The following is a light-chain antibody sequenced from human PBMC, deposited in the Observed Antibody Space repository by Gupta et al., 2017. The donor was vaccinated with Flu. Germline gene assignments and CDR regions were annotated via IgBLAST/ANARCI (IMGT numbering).Light chain of an antibody. CDR2: DDS. J-gene: IGLJ3*02. Sequence: SVMPQPPSVPVAPAQTARITCGGNNIGSKSVHGYQQKPGQAPVVVVHDDSDRPSGIPERFSGSNSGNTATLTITRVEAGDEADYYCQVWDSSSDHFWVFGGGTKLTVL. V-gene: IGLV3-21*02. CDR3: QVWDSSSDHFWV. CDR1: NIGSKS.